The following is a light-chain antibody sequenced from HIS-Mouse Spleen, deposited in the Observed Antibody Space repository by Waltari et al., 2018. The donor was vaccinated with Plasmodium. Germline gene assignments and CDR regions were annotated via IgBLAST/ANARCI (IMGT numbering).Light chain of an antibody. CDR1: QSVLYSSNNKNY. CDR2: WAS. V-gene: IGKV4-1*01. J-gene: IGKJ2*01. CDR3: QQYYSTPPYT. Sequence: DIVMTQSPDPLAVSLGERATINCKSSQSVLYSSNNKNYLAWYQQKPGQPPKLLIYWASTRGSGVPDRFSGSGSGTDFTLTISSLQAEDVAVYYCQQYYSTPPYTFGQGTKLEIK.